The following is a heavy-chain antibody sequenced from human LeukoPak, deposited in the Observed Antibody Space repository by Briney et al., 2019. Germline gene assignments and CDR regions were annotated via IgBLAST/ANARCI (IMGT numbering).Heavy chain of an antibody. V-gene: IGHV1-69*05. CDR1: GGTFSSYA. CDR3: ARAGGWDYVTEYYYMDV. Sequence: SVKVSCKASGGTFSSYAISWVRQAPGQGLEWMGGIIPIFGTANYAQKFQGRVTITTDESTSTAYMELRSLRSEDTAVYYCARAGGWDYVTEYYYMDVWGKGTTVTVSS. D-gene: IGHD4-17*01. J-gene: IGHJ6*03. CDR2: IIPIFGTA.